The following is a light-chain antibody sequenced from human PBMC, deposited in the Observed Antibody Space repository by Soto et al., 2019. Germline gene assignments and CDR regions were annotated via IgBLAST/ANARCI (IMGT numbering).Light chain of an antibody. CDR1: TGAVTSGHY. Sequence: QAVVAQEPSLTVSPGGTVTLTCGSSTGAVTSGHYPYWSQQKPGQAPMTLIYDTSNKHSWTPARFSGSLLGGNAALTLSGAQPEDEGGYYSLLSYRGARVVLGGGTKLTVL. CDR2: DTS. V-gene: IGLV7-46*01. CDR3: LLSYRGARVV. J-gene: IGLJ2*01.